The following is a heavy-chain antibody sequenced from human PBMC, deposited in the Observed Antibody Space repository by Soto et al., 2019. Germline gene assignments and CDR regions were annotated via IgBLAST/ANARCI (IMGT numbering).Heavy chain of an antibody. V-gene: IGHV3-7*01. D-gene: IGHD6-6*01. CDR1: GFTFSSYW. CDR2: IKQDGSEK. Sequence: GGSLRLSCAASGFTFSSYWMSWVRQAPGKGLEWVANIKQDGSEKYYLDSVKGRFTISRDNAKNLLYLQMNSLRAEDTAVYYCARDLEYSSSSGSSWGQGTLVTVSS. CDR3: ARDLEYSSSSGSS. J-gene: IGHJ4*02.